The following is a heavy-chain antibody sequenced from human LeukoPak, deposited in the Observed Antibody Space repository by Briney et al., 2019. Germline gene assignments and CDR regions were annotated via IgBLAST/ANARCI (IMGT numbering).Heavy chain of an antibody. CDR1: GFTFSSYG. D-gene: IGHD3-3*01. J-gene: IGHJ4*02. Sequence: GGSLRLSCAASGFTFSSYGMHWVRQAPGKGLEWVAVISYDGSNKYYADSVKGRFTISRDNSKNTLYLQMNSLRAEYTAVYYCAKDLGVGGSYYDYWGQGTLVTVSS. V-gene: IGHV3-30*18. CDR2: ISYDGSNK. CDR3: AKDLGVGGSYYDY.